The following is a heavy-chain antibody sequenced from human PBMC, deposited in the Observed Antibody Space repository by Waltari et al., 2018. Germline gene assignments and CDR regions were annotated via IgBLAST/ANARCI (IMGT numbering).Heavy chain of an antibody. CDR3: AREGRGAAAGWGY. CDR2: ISIRSSYT. Sequence: EVQLVESGGGLVQPGGSLRLSCAASGFTCSRYSMNWVREAQGKGLEWGTSISIRSSYTTYSHSVNGRFTIARDNAKNSLYLQMNSRTAEDTAVYYCAREGRGAAAGWGYWGQGTLVTVSS. CDR1: GFTCSRYS. V-gene: IGHV3-21*01. J-gene: IGHJ4*02. D-gene: IGHD6-13*01.